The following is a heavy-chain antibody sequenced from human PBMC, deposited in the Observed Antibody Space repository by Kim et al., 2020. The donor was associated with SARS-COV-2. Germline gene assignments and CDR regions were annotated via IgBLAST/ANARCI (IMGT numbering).Heavy chain of an antibody. D-gene: IGHD3-9*01. CDR1: GFTFSSYS. Sequence: GGSLRLSCAASGFTFSSYSMNWVRQAPGKGLEWVSYISSSSTIYYADSVKGRFTISRDNAKNSLYLQMNSLRAEDTAVYYCARDLPSGIRYFDWSQRDYGMDVWGQGTTVTVSS. CDR3: ARDLPSGIRYFDWSQRDYGMDV. V-gene: IGHV3-48*04. J-gene: IGHJ6*02. CDR2: ISSSSTI.